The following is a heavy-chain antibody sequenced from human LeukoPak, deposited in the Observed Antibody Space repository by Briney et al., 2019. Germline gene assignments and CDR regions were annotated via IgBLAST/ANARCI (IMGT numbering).Heavy chain of an antibody. CDR2: ISYDGSNK. CDR3: ARDRYDDSVVDY. J-gene: IGHJ4*02. D-gene: IGHD4-17*01. CDR1: GFTFSSYA. V-gene: IGHV3-30-3*01. Sequence: GGSLRLSCAASGFTFSSYAMQWVRQAPGKGLEWVAVISYDGSNKYYADSVKGRFTISRDNSKNTLYLQMNSLRAEDTAVYYCARDRYDDSVVDYWGQGTLVTVSS.